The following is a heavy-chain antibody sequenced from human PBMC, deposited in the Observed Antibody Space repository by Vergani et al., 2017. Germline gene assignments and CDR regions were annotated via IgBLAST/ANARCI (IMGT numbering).Heavy chain of an antibody. D-gene: IGHD6-19*01. J-gene: IGHJ4*02. V-gene: IGHV3-30*02. CDR3: ARDTVTGSRYFDY. CDR2: IRYDGSNT. Sequence: AQLVESGGGLVQPGGSLRLSCGASGFTFSNYGMHWVRQAPGKGLEWVTFIRYDGSNTYYADSVKGRFTISRDNSKNTLFLQMNSLRPEDTAVYYCARDTVTGSRYFDYWGQGTLVTVSS. CDR1: GFTFSNYG.